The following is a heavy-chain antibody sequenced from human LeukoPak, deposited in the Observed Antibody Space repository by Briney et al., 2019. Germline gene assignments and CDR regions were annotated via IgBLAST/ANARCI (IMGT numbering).Heavy chain of an antibody. D-gene: IGHD6-19*01. CDR2: IPPHNGNT. CDR1: GYTFTSYG. CDR3: ARGIAVAGGYYYYYMDV. Sequence: GASVKVSCKASGYTFTSYGISWVRQAPGQGLEWMGWIPPHNGNTNYAQNLQGRVTMTTDTSTSTAYMELRSLRSDDTAVYYCARGIAVAGGYYYYYMDVWGKGTTVTVSS. V-gene: IGHV1-18*01. J-gene: IGHJ6*03.